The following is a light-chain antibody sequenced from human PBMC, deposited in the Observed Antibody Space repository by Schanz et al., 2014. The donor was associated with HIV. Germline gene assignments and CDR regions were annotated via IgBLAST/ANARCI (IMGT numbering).Light chain of an antibody. Sequence: SYELTQPPSVSVAPGKTATITCGANNLGSKSVHWYQQKPGQAPVLVIHYDSDRPSGIPERFSGSNSGQTATLTISRVETADEADYFCQVWDGSTGVVFGGGTKLTVL. V-gene: IGLV3-21*04. CDR2: YDS. J-gene: IGLJ2*01. CDR1: NLGSKS. CDR3: QVWDGSTGVV.